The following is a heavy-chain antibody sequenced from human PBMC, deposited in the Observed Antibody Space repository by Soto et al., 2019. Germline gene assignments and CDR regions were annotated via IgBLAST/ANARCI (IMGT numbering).Heavy chain of an antibody. V-gene: IGHV3-23*01. CDR1: GLRSCSYT. J-gene: IGHJ4*02. CDR3: AKHLIGGRLQSPFDL. CDR2: LSDSVGTT. D-gene: IGHD3-22*01. Sequence: PGGSLRRSWAVGGLRSCSYTVSYIRHALGMGMEWFSGLSDSVGTTHYAYSVKGRFTITRDKSKNTLYLEMNNLRAEDTAVYYCAKHLIGGRLQSPFDLWGQGTQVTVSS.